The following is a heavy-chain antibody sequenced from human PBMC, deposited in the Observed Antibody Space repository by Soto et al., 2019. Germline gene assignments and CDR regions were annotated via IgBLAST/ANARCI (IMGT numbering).Heavy chain of an antibody. CDR2: SIPMYGTA. CDR1: GGTFSSYA. Sequence: QVQLVQSGAEVKKPGSSVKVSCKASGGTFSSYAISWVRQAPGQGLEWMGGSIPMYGTAKYAQKCQGRVTINADESTSTTYMELSSLRSEDTAVYYCARDRVLRGNSYYYGMDVWGQGTTVTVSS. V-gene: IGHV1-69*12. CDR3: ARDRVLRGNSYYYGMDV. D-gene: IGHD3-10*01. J-gene: IGHJ6*02.